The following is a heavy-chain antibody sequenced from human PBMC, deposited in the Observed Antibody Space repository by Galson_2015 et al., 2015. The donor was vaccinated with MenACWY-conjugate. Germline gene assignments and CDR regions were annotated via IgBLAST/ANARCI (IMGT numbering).Heavy chain of an antibody. CDR1: GGTFSSYA. V-gene: IGHV1-69*01. CDR3: ALIGDALIGDLDY. CDR2: IIPIFGTA. J-gene: IGHJ4*02. Sequence: QSGAEVKEPGESLKISCKASGGTFSSYAISWVRQAPGQGLEWMGGIIPIFGTANYAQKFQGRVTITADESTSTAYMELSSLRSEDTAVYYCALIGDALIGDLDYWGQGTLVTVSS. D-gene: IGHD2-21*01.